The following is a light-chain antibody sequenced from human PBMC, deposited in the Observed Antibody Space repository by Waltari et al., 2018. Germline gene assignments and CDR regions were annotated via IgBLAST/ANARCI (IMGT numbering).Light chain of an antibody. CDR3: QQRSSWPIT. CDR2: DAT. Sequence: EIVLTQSPATLSLSPGERATLSCRASQSVSRYLAWYQQKPGQAPRLLIYDATNTATGIPARFSGSGSGTDFTLIISSLKPEDFAVYYCQQRSSWPITFGPGTKVDLK. CDR1: QSVSRY. V-gene: IGKV3-11*01. J-gene: IGKJ3*01.